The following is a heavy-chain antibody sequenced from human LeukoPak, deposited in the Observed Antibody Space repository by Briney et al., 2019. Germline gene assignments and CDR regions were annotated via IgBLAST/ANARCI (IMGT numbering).Heavy chain of an antibody. CDR3: ARNKLRPGLYFDY. CDR2: IFYSGST. D-gene: IGHD1/OR15-1a*01. Sequence: SETLSLTCTVSGGSISSSNYYWGWIRQPPGKGLEWIGSIFYSGSTYYNPSLKSRVTISVDTPISVDTSKNQFSLKLSSVTAADTAVYYCARNKLRPGLYFDYWGQGTLVTVSS. CDR1: GGSISSSNYY. J-gene: IGHJ4*02. V-gene: IGHV4-39*07.